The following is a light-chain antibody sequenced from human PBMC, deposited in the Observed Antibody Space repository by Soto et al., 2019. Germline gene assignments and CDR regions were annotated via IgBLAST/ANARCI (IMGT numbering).Light chain of an antibody. CDR3: QQRSNWAGT. CDR1: QSVSSY. Sequence: EIVLTQSPATLSLSPGERATLSCRASQSVSSYLASYQQKPGQAPRLLIYDASNRATGIPARFSGSGSGTDFTLTISSLEPEDFAVYYCQQRSNWAGTFGQGTKVDI. CDR2: DAS. J-gene: IGKJ1*01. V-gene: IGKV3-11*01.